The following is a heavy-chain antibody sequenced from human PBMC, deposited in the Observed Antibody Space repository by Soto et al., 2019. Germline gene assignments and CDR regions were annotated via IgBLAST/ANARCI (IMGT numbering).Heavy chain of an antibody. Sequence: SETLSLTCTVSGGSISSGGYYWSWIRQHPGKGLEWIGYIYYSGSTYYNPSLKSRVTISVDTSKNQFSLKLSSVTAADTAVYYCARDPRSXRGGGPELRYYYYGMDVWGQGITVTVSS. CDR2: IYYSGST. J-gene: IGHJ6*01. CDR1: GGSISSGGYY. V-gene: IGHV4-31*03. CDR3: ARDPRSXRGGGPELRYYYYGMDV. D-gene: IGHD2-15*01.